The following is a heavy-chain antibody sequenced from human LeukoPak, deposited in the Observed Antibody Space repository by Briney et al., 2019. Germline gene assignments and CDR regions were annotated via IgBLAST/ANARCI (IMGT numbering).Heavy chain of an antibody. J-gene: IGHJ4*02. Sequence: QPGGSLRLSCAASGFTFSNYWMSWVRLAPGKGLEWVAHINQDGSEEHYMDSVKARFIISRDNAKNSLSLQMDSLRAEDTAVYYCVRDGGVSGYDLLDYWGQGTLVTVSS. CDR2: INQDGSEE. D-gene: IGHD5-12*01. V-gene: IGHV3-7*01. CDR3: VRDGGVSGYDLLDY. CDR1: GFTFSNYW.